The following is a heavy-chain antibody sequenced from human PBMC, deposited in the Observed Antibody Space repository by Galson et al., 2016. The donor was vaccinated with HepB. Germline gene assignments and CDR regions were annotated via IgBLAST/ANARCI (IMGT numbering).Heavy chain of an antibody. CDR2: IIPIFGTA. V-gene: IGHV1-69*06. CDR1: GGTFSSYA. J-gene: IGHJ3*02. CDR3: ARPLHIVVVTSYAFDI. D-gene: IGHD2-21*02. Sequence: SVKVSCKASGGTFSSYAISWVRQAPGQGLEWMGGIIPIFGTANYAQKFQGRVTFTADKSTSTAYMELSSLRSEDTALYYCARPLHIVVVTSYAFDIWGQGTMVIVSS.